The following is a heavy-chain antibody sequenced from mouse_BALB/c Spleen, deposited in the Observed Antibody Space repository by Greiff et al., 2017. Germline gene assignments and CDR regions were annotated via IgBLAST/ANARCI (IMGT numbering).Heavy chain of an antibody. D-gene: IGHD1-2*01. J-gene: IGHJ2*01. V-gene: IGHV5-17*02. Sequence: EVKLQESGGGLVQPGGSRKLSCAASGFTFSSFGMHWVRQAPEKGLEWVAYISSGSSTIYYADTVKGRFTISRDNPKNTLFLQMTSLRSEDTAMYYCARSMGLRLRGFDYWGQGTTLTVSS. CDR3: ARSMGLRLRGFDY. CDR2: ISSGSSTI. CDR1: GFTFSSFG.